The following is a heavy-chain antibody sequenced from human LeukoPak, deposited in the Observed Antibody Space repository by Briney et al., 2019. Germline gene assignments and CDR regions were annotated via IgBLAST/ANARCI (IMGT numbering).Heavy chain of an antibody. CDR2: IYHSGST. J-gene: IGHJ4*02. D-gene: IGHD2-2*01. V-gene: IGHV4-30-2*01. CDR1: GGSISSGGYY. CDR3: ARVVPADGYYFDY. Sequence: SETLSLTCTVSGGSISSGGYYWSWIRQPPGKGREWIGYIYHSGSTYYNPSLKSRVTISVDRSKNQFSLKLSSVTPADTAVYYCARVVPADGYYFDYWGQGTLVTVSS.